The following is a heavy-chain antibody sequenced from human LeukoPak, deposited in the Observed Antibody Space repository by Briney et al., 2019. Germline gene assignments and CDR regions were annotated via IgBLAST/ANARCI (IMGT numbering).Heavy chain of an antibody. CDR2: IRSKAYGGTT. V-gene: IGHV3-49*03. D-gene: IGHD1-26*01. Sequence: GGSLRLSCTASGFTFGDHAMSWFRQAPGKGLEWVGFIRSKAYGGTTEYAASVKGRFTISRDDSKSIAYLQMNSLKTEDTAVYYCTRDRGATTRPFDYWGQGTLVTVSS. CDR3: TRDRGATTRPFDY. CDR1: GFTFGDHA. J-gene: IGHJ4*02.